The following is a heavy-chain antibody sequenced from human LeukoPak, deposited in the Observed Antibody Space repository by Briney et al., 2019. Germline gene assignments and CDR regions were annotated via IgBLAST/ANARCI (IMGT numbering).Heavy chain of an antibody. CDR1: VYTFISYA. V-gene: IGHV7-4-1*02. CDR2: INTNTGNP. Sequence: ASVKVSCKASVYTFISYAMNWVRQAPGQGLEWMGWINTNTGNPTYAQGFTGRFVFSLDTSVSTAYLQISSLKAEDTAVYYCARDGDSGDDCLLDYWGQGTLVTVSS. J-gene: IGHJ4*02. CDR3: ARDGDSGDDCLLDY. D-gene: IGHD5-12*01.